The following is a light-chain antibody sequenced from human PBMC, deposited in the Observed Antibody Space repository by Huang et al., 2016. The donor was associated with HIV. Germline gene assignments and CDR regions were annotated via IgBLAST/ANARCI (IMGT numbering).Light chain of an antibody. CDR1: QAVGDS. V-gene: IGKV1-NL1*01. J-gene: IGKJ1*01. Sequence: DIQMTQSPSSLSASLGDRVTITCRANQAVGDSLAWYQRKPGKAPNLLLYRASTLESGVPYRFSGGGSGTNFTLTINNVQPEDVATYYCHQYYSSLWT. CDR2: RAS. CDR3: HQYYSSLWT.